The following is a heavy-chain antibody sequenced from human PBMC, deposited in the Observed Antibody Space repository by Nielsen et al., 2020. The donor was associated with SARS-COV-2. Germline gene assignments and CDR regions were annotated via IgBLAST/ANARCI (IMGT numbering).Heavy chain of an antibody. Sequence: SGPTLVKPTATLTLTCTVSGFSLSNARMGVGWIRQSPGRGLEWIGEINHNGRANYNPSLKSRVMMSVDTSKGHFSLDVTSVTAADTAVYFCVRVLAAGSGSYYLPTFDYWSQGSQVTVSS. V-gene: IGHV4-39*07. CDR2: INHNGRA. J-gene: IGHJ4*02. D-gene: IGHD3-10*01. CDR1: GFSLSNARMG. CDR3: VRVLAAGSGSYYLPTFDY.